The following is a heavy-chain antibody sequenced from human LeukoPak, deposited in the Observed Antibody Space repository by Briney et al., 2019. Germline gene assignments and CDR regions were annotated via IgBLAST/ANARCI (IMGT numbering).Heavy chain of an antibody. CDR1: GFPFSDFH. V-gene: IGHV3-11*04. CDR2: ITSGGGLK. D-gene: IGHD3-22*01. Sequence: GGSLRLSCVGAGFPFSDFHMSWIRQAPGKGLEWVSYITSGGGLKYYADSVKGRFSISRDDSKNPVFLQMNSLRVEDTAVYYCARVRPGSSGSYYRTSWGQGTLVTVSS. J-gene: IGHJ4*02. CDR3: ARVRPGSSGSYYRTS.